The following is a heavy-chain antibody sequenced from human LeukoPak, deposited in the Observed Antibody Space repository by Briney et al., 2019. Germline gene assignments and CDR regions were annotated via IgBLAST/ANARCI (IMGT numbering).Heavy chain of an antibody. Sequence: SETLSLTCTVSGGSISSYYWSWIRQPPGKGLEWIGYIYYSGSTNYNPSLKSRVTISVDTSKNQFSLKLSSVTAADTAVYYCARECGGDCYSTLYDYWGQGTLVTVSS. CDR3: ARECGGDCYSTLYDY. D-gene: IGHD2-21*02. J-gene: IGHJ4*02. CDR1: GGSISSYY. CDR2: IYYSGST. V-gene: IGHV4-59*01.